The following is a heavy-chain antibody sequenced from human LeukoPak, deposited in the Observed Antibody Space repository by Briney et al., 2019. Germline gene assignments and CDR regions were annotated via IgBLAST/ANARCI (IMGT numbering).Heavy chain of an antibody. J-gene: IGHJ4*02. CDR3: ARGLAAAGTFDY. CDR1: GFTFSTYW. CDR2: INQDGSDK. Sequence: GGSLRLSCAASGFTFSTYWMSWVRQPPGKGLEWVANINQDGSDKYYVDSVKGRFTISRDNAKNSLYLQMNSLRAKDTAVYYCARGLAAAGTFDYWGQGTLVTVSS. V-gene: IGHV3-7*04. D-gene: IGHD6-13*01.